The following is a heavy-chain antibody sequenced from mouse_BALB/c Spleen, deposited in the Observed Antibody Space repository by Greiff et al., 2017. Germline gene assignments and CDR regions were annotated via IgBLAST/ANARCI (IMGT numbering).Heavy chain of an antibody. CDR3: ARYYYGSSYWYFDV. J-gene: IGHJ1*01. CDR2: IVHANGNT. CDR1: GFNFKDNY. D-gene: IGHD1-1*01. V-gene: IGHV14-3*02. Sequence: VQLQQSGAELVKPGASVKLSCTASGFNFKDNYMHWVKQWPEQGLEWIGRIVHANGNTKSDPKFQGKATITAATTSNTAYLQLSSLTSEDTAVYYCARYYYGSSYWYFDVWGAGTTVTVSS.